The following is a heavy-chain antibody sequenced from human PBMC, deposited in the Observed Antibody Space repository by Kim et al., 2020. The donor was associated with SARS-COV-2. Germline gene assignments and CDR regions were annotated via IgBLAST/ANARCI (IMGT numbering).Heavy chain of an antibody. D-gene: IGHD6-13*01. Sequence: GGSLRLSCVASGFTFSDFYMTWIRQAPGKGLEWLSFISGSGSCIFYADSVKGRFSISRDNAKNSLHLQMNSLRAEDTAVYYCARVLPGSGSCYWLGPW. CDR3: ARVLPGSGSCYWLGP. CDR2: ISGSGSCI. J-gene: IGHJ5*02. CDR1: GFTFSDFY. V-gene: IGHV3-11*01.